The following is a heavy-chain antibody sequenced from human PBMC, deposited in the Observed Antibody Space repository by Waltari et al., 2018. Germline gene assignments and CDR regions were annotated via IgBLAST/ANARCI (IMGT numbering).Heavy chain of an antibody. V-gene: IGHV5-51*03. CDR2: IYPGDSDT. CDR3: ARLTVPYYDILTGSFGALDY. Sequence: EVQLVQSGAEVKKPGESLKISCKGSGYSFTSYWIGWVRQMPGKGLEWMGIIYPGDSDTRYSPSFQGQVTISADKSISTAYLQWSSLKASDTAMYYCARLTVPYYDILTGSFGALDYWGQGTLVTVSS. CDR1: GYSFTSYW. J-gene: IGHJ4*02. D-gene: IGHD3-9*01.